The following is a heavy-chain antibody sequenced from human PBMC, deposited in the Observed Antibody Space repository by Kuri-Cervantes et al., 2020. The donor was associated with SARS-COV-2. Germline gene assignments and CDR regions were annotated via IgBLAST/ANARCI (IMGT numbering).Heavy chain of an antibody. V-gene: IGHV3-48*04. CDR3: ARDFDDLYYYYYMDV. Sequence: GGSLRLSCAASGFTFSSYAMHWVRQATGKGLEWVSYISSSGSTIYYADSVKGRFTISRDNAKNSLYLQMNSLRAEDTAVYYCARDFDDLYYYYYMDVWGKGTRSPSP. CDR2: ISSSGSTI. J-gene: IGHJ6*03. D-gene: IGHD3-3*01. CDR1: GFTFSSYA.